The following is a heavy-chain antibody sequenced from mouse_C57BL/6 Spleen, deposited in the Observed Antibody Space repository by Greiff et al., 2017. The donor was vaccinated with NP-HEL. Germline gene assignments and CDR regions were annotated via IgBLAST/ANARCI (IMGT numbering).Heavy chain of an antibody. V-gene: IGHV5-4*01. CDR1: GFTFSSYA. J-gene: IGHJ1*03. D-gene: IGHD1-1*01. CDR2: ISDGGSYT. CDR3: ARDGTTVVDWYFDV. Sequence: EVHLVESGGGLVKPGGSLKLSCAASGFTFSSYAMSWVRQTPEKRLEWVATISDGGSYTYYPDNVKGRFTISRDNAKNNLYLQMSHLKSEDTAMYYCARDGTTVVDWYFDVWGTGTTVTVSS.